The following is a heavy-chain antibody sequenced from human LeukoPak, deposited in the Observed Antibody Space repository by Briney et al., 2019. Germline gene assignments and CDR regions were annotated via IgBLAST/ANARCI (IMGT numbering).Heavy chain of an antibody. CDR1: GGTFSSYA. CDR3: ARDHCSGGTCLGGH. J-gene: IGHJ4*02. V-gene: IGHV1-69*04. CDR2: IIPILGIA. Sequence: EASVKVSCKASGGTFSSYAISWVRQAPGQGLEWMGRIIPILGIANYAQKFQGRVTITADKSTSTAYMELSSLRSDDTAVYYCARDHCSGGTCLGGHWGQGTLVTVSS. D-gene: IGHD2-15*01.